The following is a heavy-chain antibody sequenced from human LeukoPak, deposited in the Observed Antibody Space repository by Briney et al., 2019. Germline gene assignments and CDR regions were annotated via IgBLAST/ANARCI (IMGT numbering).Heavy chain of an antibody. Sequence: GSLRLSCAASGFTVSSNYMSWVRQAPGKGLEWVSAIYSGGSTYYADAVKGRFTISRDNSKNTLYLQMNSLRAEDTAVYYCAKERIVVVIEYYFDYWGQGTLVTVSS. V-gene: IGHV3-53*01. D-gene: IGHD3-22*01. J-gene: IGHJ4*02. CDR3: AKERIVVVIEYYFDY. CDR1: GFTVSSNY. CDR2: IYSGGST.